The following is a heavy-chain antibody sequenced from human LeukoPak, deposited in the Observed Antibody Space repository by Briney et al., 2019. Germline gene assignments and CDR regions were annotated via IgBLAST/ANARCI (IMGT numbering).Heavy chain of an antibody. CDR1: GGSFSGYY. J-gene: IGHJ4*02. CDR2: INHSGST. CDR3: ARGRTSMAVASSSGAHFDY. Sequence: SETLSLTCAVYGGSFSGYYWSWIRQPPGKGLEWIGEINHSGSTNYNPSLKSRVTISVDTSKNQFSLKLSSVTAADTAVYYCARGRTSMAVASSSGAHFDYWGQGTLVTVSS. D-gene: IGHD6-19*01. V-gene: IGHV4-34*01.